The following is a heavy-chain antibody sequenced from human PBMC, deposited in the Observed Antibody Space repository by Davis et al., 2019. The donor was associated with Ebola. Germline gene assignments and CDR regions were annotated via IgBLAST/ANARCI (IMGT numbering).Heavy chain of an antibody. CDR2: IYYSGST. CDR3: ARDWTHGGAFDI. V-gene: IGHV4-61*01. Sequence: SETLSLTCTVSGGSVSSGYYYWSWVRQPPGKGLEWIGYIYYSGSTKNNPSLKRRVTISVDTSKNQFSLRLSSVTAADTAVYYCARDWTHGGAFDIWGQGTMVTVSS. CDR1: GGSVSSGYYY. J-gene: IGHJ3*02. D-gene: IGHD3/OR15-3a*01.